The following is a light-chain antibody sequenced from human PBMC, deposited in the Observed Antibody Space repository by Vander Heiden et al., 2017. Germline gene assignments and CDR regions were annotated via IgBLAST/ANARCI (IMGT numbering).Light chain of an antibody. CDR3: SSYTSSSTRV. Sequence: QSALTQPASVSGSPGQSITISCTGTSSDVGGHNYVSWYQQHPGKAPKLMIYDVSNRPSGASNRFSGSKSGNTASLTISGLQAEDEADYYCSSYTSSSTRVFGGGTKLTVL. CDR2: DVS. J-gene: IGLJ2*01. V-gene: IGLV2-14*01. CDR1: SSDVGGHNY.